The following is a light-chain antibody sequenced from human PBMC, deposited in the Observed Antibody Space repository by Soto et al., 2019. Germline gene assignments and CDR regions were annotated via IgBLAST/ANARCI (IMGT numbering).Light chain of an antibody. J-gene: IGKJ1*01. CDR1: QSVSSY. CDR3: QQYGSSPPT. V-gene: IGKV3-20*01. CDR2: GAS. Sequence: EIVLTQSPGTLSLCPGERATLCCRASQSVSSYLAWYQQKPGQGPRLLIYGASSRATGTPDRFSGSGSGTDFTLTINRLEPEDFALYYCQQYGSSPPTFGQGTKVDIK.